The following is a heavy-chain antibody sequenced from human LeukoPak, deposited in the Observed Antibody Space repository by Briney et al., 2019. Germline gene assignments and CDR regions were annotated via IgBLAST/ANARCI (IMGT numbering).Heavy chain of an antibody. D-gene: IGHD3-3*01. V-gene: IGHV1-69*04. J-gene: IGHJ4*02. CDR2: IIPILGIA. CDR3: AGTLRFLEWLLPG. CDR1: GGTFSSYA. Sequence: SVKVSCKASGGTFSSYAISWVRQAPGQGLEWMGRIIPILGIANYAQKFQGRVTITADKSTSTAYMELSSLRSEDTAVYYCAGTLRFLEWLLPGWGQGTLVTVSS.